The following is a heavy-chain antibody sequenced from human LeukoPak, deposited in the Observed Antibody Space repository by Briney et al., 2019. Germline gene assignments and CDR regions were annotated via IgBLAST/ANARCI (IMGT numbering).Heavy chain of an antibody. J-gene: IGHJ5*02. D-gene: IGHD2-2*01. CDR3: ARDLVVPAAIALCGFDP. CDR2: ISSSSSYI. CDR1: GGSFSGYY. V-gene: IGHV3-21*01. Sequence: ETLSLTCAVYGGSFSGYYWSWIRQPPGKGLEWVSSISSSSSYIYYADSVKGRFTISRDNAKNSLYLQMNSLRAEDTAMYYCARDLVVPAAIALCGFDPWGQGTLVTVSS.